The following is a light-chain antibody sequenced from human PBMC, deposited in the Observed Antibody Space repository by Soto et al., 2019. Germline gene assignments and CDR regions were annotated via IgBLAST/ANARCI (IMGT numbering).Light chain of an antibody. CDR3: CSYAGSSTDV. Sequence: QSALTQPASVSGSPGQSITISCTGTSSDVGSYNPVSWYQQHPGKAPKLMIYEGSKRPSGVSNRFSGSKSSNTPSLTISGLQAEDEVDYYCCSYAGSSTDVFGTGTKVTVL. CDR2: EGS. J-gene: IGLJ1*01. CDR1: SSDVGSYNP. V-gene: IGLV2-23*01.